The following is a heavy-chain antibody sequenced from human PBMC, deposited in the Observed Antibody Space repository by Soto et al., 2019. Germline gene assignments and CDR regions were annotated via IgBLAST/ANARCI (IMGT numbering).Heavy chain of an antibody. CDR2: INHSGGT. J-gene: IGHJ4*02. CDR1: GGSFSGYY. D-gene: IGHD3-16*02. V-gene: IGHV4-34*01. Sequence: SETLSLTCAVYGGSFSGYYWSWIRQPPGKGLEWIGEINHSGGTNYNPSLKSRVTISVDTSKNQFSLKLSSVTAADTAVYYCARGKLSDYVWGSYRYHFDYWGQGTVVTVSS. CDR3: ARGKLSDYVWGSYRYHFDY.